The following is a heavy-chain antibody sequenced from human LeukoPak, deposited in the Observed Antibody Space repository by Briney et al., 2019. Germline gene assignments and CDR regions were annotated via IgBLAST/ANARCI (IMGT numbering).Heavy chain of an antibody. J-gene: IGHJ4*02. Sequence: TGGSLRLSCAASGFTFSAYSMNWVRQAPGKGLEWVSVIYSGGSTYYADSVKGRFTISRDNSKNTLYLQMNSLRAEDTAVYYCARETFSGGVFGYWGQGTLVTVSS. CDR1: GFTFSAYS. CDR2: IYSGGST. CDR3: ARETFSGGVFGY. V-gene: IGHV3-53*01. D-gene: IGHD3-16*01.